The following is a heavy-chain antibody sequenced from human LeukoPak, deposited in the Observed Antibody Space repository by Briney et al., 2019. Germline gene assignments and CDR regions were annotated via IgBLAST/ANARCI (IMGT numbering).Heavy chain of an antibody. D-gene: IGHD3-3*01. CDR2: IIPLFGTT. J-gene: IGHJ4*02. Sequence: ASVKVSCKASGGTFSSYAITWVRQAPGQGLEWMGGIIPLFGTTNYAQKFQGRVTIATDESTSTVYMELSSLRSEDTAVYYCARKTIFGVVSAGFDYWGQGTLVTVSS. V-gene: IGHV1-69*05. CDR1: GGTFSSYA. CDR3: ARKTIFGVVSAGFDY.